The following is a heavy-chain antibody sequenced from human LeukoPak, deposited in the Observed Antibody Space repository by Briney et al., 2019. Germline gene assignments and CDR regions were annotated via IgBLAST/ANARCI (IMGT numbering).Heavy chain of an antibody. CDR3: AINATQGWFDP. V-gene: IGHV4-59*01. Sequence: PSETLSLTCTVPGGPISSYYWSWIRQPPGKGLEWIGYIYYSGSTNYNPSLKSRVTISVDTSKNQFSLKLSSVTAADTAVYYCAINATQGWFDPWGQGTLVTVSS. CDR1: GGPISSYY. J-gene: IGHJ5*02. CDR2: IYYSGST.